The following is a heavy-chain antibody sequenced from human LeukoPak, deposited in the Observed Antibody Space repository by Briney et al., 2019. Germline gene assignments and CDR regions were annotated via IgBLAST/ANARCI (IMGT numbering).Heavy chain of an antibody. CDR1: GYTFTSYG. V-gene: IGHV1-18*01. D-gene: IGHD4-17*01. Sequence: GASVKVSCKASGYTFTSYGISWVRQAPGQGLEWMGWISAYNGNTNYAHKFRGRVTMTTDTSTRTVYMEVRSLRSDDTAVYYCARDPADHGDLREDAHYYALDVWGQGTTVTVSS. CDR2: ISAYNGNT. CDR3: ARDPADHGDLREDAHYYALDV. J-gene: IGHJ6*02.